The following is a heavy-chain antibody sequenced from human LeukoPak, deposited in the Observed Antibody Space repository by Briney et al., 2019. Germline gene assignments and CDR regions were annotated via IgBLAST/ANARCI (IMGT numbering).Heavy chain of an antibody. V-gene: IGHV3-74*01. CDR1: GFTFSSYW. D-gene: IGHD6-25*01. CDR3: ARDHAWSAVPLDY. CDR2: INSDGSST. Sequence: GGSLRLSCAASGFTFSSYWMHWVRQAPGKGLVWVSHINSDGSSTSYADSVKGRFTISRDNAKSTLYLHMSSLRDEDTAVYYCARDHAWSAVPLDYWGQGTLVTVSS. J-gene: IGHJ4*02.